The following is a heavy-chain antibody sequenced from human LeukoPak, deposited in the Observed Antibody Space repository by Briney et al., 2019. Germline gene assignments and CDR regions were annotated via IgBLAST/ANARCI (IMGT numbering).Heavy chain of an antibody. CDR3: ARYYAHYYGMDV. CDR1: GGSFSGYY. CDR2: IYHSGST. V-gene: IGHV4-34*01. Sequence: SETLSLTCAVYGGSFSGYYWSWIRQPPGKGLEWIGEIYHSGSTNYNPSLKSRVTISVDKSKNQFSLKLSSVTAADTAVYYCARYYAHYYGMDVWGQGTTVTVSS. J-gene: IGHJ6*02. D-gene: IGHD3-3*01.